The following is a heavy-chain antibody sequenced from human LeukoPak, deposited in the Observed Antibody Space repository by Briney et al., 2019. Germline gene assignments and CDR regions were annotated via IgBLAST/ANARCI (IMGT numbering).Heavy chain of an antibody. J-gene: IGHJ4*02. CDR1: GGSISSHY. D-gene: IGHD3-22*01. CDR2: IYYSGST. Sequence: SETLSLTCTVSGGSISSHYWSWIRQPPGKGLEWIGYIYYSGSTNYNPSLKSRVTISVDTSKNQFSLKLSSVTAADTAVYYCARSADSSGYYHNYWGQGTLVTVSS. V-gene: IGHV4-59*11. CDR3: ARSADSSGYYHNY.